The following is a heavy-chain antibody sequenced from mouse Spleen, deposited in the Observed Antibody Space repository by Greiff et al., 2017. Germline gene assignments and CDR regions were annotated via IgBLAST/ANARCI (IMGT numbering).Heavy chain of an antibody. J-gene: IGHJ4*01. CDR2: IWSDGST. CDR3: ARHYYGSSYEGYAMDY. CDR1: GFSLTSYG. D-gene: IGHD1-1*01. Sequence: VMLVESGPGLVAPSQSLSITCTISGFSLTSYGVHWVRQPPGKGLEWLVVIWSDGSTTYNSALKSRLSISKDNSKSQVFLKMNSLQTDDTAMYYCARHYYGSSYEGYAMDYWGQGTSVTVSS. V-gene: IGHV2-6-1*01.